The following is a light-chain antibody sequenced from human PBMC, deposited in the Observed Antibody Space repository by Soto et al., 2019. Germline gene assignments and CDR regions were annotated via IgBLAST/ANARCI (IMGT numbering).Light chain of an antibody. CDR2: DAS. Sequence: LVLTQSPATLSLSPGGRATLSCRARQSVSLSLAWYQQKPGQAPRLLLYDASNRASGIPARFSGSGCATEFSLTTSSLQSEDFLDYYCQQYYSNPLLTFGGGTKVDIK. CDR1: QSVSLS. J-gene: IGKJ4*01. V-gene: IGKV3-11*01. CDR3: QQYYSNPLLT.